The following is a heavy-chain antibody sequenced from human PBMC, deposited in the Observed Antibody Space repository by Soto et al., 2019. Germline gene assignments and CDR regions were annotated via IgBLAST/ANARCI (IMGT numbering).Heavy chain of an antibody. CDR3: ARVQYYYDSSGYYLYAFDI. J-gene: IGHJ3*02. D-gene: IGHD3-22*01. Sequence: ESGGGLVQPGGSLRLSCAASGFTFSSYEMNWVRQAPGKGLEWVSYISSSGSTIYYADSVKGRFTISRDNAKNSLYLQMNSLRAEDTAVYYCARVQYYYDSSGYYLYAFDIWGQGTMVTVSS. CDR2: ISSSGSTI. V-gene: IGHV3-48*03. CDR1: GFTFSSYE.